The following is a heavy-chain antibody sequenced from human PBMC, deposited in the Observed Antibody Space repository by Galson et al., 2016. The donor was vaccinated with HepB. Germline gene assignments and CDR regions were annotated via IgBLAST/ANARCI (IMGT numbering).Heavy chain of an antibody. D-gene: IGHD5-18*01. CDR1: GGSISGSNYY. CDR2: INDSGRT. V-gene: IGHV4-39*07. J-gene: IGHJ6*02. Sequence: SETLSLTCNVSGGSISGSNYYWGWIRQPPGKGLEFIGYINDSGRTYYSPSLKSRVTMSVDTSKNQFSLKLTSVTAADTGVYYCAAQRRGYSYAIYGMDVWGQGTTVTVSS. CDR3: AAQRRGYSYAIYGMDV.